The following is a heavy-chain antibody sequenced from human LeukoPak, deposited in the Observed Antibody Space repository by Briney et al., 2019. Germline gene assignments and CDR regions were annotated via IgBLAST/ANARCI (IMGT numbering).Heavy chain of an antibody. V-gene: IGHV1-46*01. J-gene: IGHJ5*02. CDR2: INPSGGST. Sequence: ASVKVSCKASGYTFTSYYMHWVRQAPGQGLEWMGIINPSGGSTSYAQKFQGRVTMTRDTSTSTVYMELSSLRSEDTAVYYCARDLMVVGNYDFWSGKDNWFDPWGQGTLVTVSS. CDR3: ARDLMVVGNYDFWSGKDNWFDP. D-gene: IGHD3-3*01. CDR1: GYTFTSYY.